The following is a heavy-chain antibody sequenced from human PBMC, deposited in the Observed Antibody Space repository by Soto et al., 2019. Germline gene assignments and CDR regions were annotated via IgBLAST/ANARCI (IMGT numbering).Heavy chain of an antibody. V-gene: IGHV3-30*18. J-gene: IGHJ4*02. CDR3: VKDRYFGSSGYYFAY. CDR2: ISYDGSNK. D-gene: IGHD3-22*01. CDR1: RFTFSSYA. Sequence: SLSLSSATARFTFSSYAMHWVSQAPGKGLEWVAVISYDGSNKYYADSVKGRFTISRDNSKNTLYLQMNSLRAEDTAVYYCVKDRYFGSSGYYFAYWGQGT.